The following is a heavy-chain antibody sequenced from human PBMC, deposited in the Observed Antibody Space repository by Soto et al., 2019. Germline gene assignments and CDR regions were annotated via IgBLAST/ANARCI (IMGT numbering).Heavy chain of an antibody. D-gene: IGHD3-3*01. CDR2: ISSSSTI. V-gene: IGHV3-48*01. Sequence: PGGSLRLSCAASGFTFSSYSMNWVRQAPGKGLEWVSYISSSSTIYYADSVKGRFTISRDSAKNTLYLQMNSLRAEDTAVYYCAKSPGGYYSFDIWGQGTMVTVSS. CDR1: GFTFSSYS. CDR3: AKSPGGYYSFDI. J-gene: IGHJ3*02.